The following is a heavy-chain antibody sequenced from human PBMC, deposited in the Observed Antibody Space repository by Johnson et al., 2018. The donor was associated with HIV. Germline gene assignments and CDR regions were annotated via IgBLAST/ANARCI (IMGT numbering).Heavy chain of an antibody. CDR3: ARDREVGARSGAFDI. CDR2: ISSSGSTI. D-gene: IGHD1-26*01. CDR1: GFTVSSNY. J-gene: IGHJ3*02. Sequence: QVHLVESGGGLSQPGGSLRLSCAASGFTVSSNYMSWVRQAPGNGLEGGSYISSSGSTIYYADSVKGRFTISRDNAKNSLYLQMNSLRAEDTALYYCARDREVGARSGAFDIWGQGTMVTVSS. V-gene: IGHV3-11*01.